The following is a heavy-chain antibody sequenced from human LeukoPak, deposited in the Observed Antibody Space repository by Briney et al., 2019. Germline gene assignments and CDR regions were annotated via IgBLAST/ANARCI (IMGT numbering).Heavy chain of an antibody. CDR2: IYSSGST. Sequence: SETLSLTCTVSGGSISSYYWSWIRQPAGKGLEWIGRIYSSGSTNYNPSLKSRVTMSVDTSKNQFSLKLSSVTAADTAVYYCARSPPYYYDSSGYSYVFDYWGQGTLVTVSS. V-gene: IGHV4-4*07. CDR3: ARSPPYYYDSSGYSYVFDY. J-gene: IGHJ4*02. CDR1: GGSISSYY. D-gene: IGHD3-22*01.